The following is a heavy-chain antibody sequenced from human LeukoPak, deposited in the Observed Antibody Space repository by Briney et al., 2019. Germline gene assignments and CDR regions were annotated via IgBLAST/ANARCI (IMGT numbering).Heavy chain of an antibody. V-gene: IGHV4-4*02. D-gene: IGHD4-17*01. J-gene: IGHJ5*02. CDR3: ARGGMTTVTTATHWFDP. Sequence: PSGTLSLTCAVSGVSISSSYWWSWVRQPLGKGLEWIGEIYHSGSTNYNPSLKSRVIISVDNSKNQFSLKLTSVTAADTAVYYCARGGMTTVTTATHWFDPWGRGTLVTVSS. CDR2: IYHSGST. CDR1: GVSISSSYW.